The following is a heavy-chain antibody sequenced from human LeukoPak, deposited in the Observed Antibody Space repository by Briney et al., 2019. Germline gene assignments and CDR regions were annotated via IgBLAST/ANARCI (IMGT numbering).Heavy chain of an antibody. CDR1: GYTFTRYG. V-gene: IGHV1-18*01. D-gene: IGHD3-16*02. J-gene: IGHJ4*02. CDR3: AGVPVLRLGELSCHH. CDR2: ISAYNGET. Sequence: ASVKVSCKDSGYTFTRYGVSWVRPAPGQGLEWMGWISAYNGETNYAQTLQGRVTLTTETSTSTAYMELGALRAHETAVYYCAGVPVLRLGELSCHHGGQGTLVSVSS.